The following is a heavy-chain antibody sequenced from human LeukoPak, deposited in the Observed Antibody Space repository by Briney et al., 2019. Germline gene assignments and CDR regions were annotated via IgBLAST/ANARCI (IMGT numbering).Heavy chain of an antibody. Sequence: PGRSLRLSCAASGFTFSSYGMHWVRQAPGKGLEWVAVISYDGSNKYYADSVKGRFTISRDNSKNTLYLQMNSLRGEDTAVYYCAKGCGGGSCYSGDWGQGTLVTVSS. V-gene: IGHV3-30*18. D-gene: IGHD2-15*01. CDR2: ISYDGSNK. J-gene: IGHJ4*02. CDR3: AKGCGGGSCYSGD. CDR1: GFTFSSYG.